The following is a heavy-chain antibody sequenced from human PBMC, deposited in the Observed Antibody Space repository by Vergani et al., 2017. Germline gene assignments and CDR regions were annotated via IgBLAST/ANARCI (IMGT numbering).Heavy chain of an antibody. V-gene: IGHV3-23*01. D-gene: IGHD6-13*01. CDR2: ISGSGGST. Sequence: EVQLLESGGGLVQPGGSLRLSCAASGFTFRNYALSWVRQAPGKGLEWVSVISGSGGSTYYADSVKGRFTISRDNSKNSLYLQMNSLRSDDTAVYYCARNKGFYSSSWSGFDYWGQGTLVTVSS. CDR3: ARNKGFYSSSWSGFDY. CDR1: GFTFRNYA. J-gene: IGHJ4*02.